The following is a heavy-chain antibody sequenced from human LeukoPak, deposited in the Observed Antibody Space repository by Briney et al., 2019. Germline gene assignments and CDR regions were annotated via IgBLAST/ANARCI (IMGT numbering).Heavy chain of an antibody. Sequence: GGSLRLSCAASGFTVSTNYTSWVRQAPGKGLEWVSVIYTGDITYYADSVRGRFTISRDNSKNTLYLQMNSLRAEDTAVYYCARDLDGYFGYWGQGTLVTVSS. V-gene: IGHV3-53*01. CDR1: GFTVSTNY. D-gene: IGHD3/OR15-3a*01. CDR3: ARDLDGYFGY. CDR2: IYTGDIT. J-gene: IGHJ4*02.